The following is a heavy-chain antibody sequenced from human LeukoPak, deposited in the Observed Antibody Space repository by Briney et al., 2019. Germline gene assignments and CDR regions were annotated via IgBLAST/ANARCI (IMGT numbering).Heavy chain of an antibody. Sequence: SVKVSCKASRGTFSSYGISWVRQAPGQGLEWMGGIIPIFGTANYAQKFQGRVTITTDESTSTAYMELSSLRSEDTAVYYCARGPLWQQLATHNWFDPWGQGTLVTVSS. D-gene: IGHD6-13*01. CDR3: ARGPLWQQLATHNWFDP. CDR2: IIPIFGTA. J-gene: IGHJ5*02. V-gene: IGHV1-69*05. CDR1: RGTFSSYG.